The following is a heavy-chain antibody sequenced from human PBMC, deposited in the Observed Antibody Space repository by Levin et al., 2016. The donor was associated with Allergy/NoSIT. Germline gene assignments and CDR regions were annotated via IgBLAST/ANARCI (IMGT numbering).Heavy chain of an antibody. CDR2: IDWDDDK. J-gene: IGHJ5*02. Sequence: SGPTLVKPTQTLRLTCTLSGVSLSTSGVCVSWIRQPPGKALEWLALIDWDDDKRYSASLETRLSISKDTSKNQVVLLMTNMDPLDTGIYYCAQTQRPWTGWFDPWGQGTLVTVSS. D-gene: IGHD3/OR15-3a*01. CDR3: AQTQRPWTGWFDP. CDR1: GVSLSTSGVC. V-gene: IGHV2-70*13.